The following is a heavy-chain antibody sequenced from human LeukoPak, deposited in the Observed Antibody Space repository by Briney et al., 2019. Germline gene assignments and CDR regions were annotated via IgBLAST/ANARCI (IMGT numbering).Heavy chain of an antibody. CDR3: AKDNYDFWSGPTNNWFDP. Sequence: GGSLRLSCAASGSTFSSYDMHWVRQAPGKGLEWVAVISYDGSNKYYADSVKGRFTISRDNSKNTLYLQMNSLRAEDTAVYYCAKDNYDFWSGPTNNWFDPWGQGTLVTVSS. CDR2: ISYDGSNK. V-gene: IGHV3-30*18. J-gene: IGHJ5*02. CDR1: GSTFSSYD. D-gene: IGHD3-3*01.